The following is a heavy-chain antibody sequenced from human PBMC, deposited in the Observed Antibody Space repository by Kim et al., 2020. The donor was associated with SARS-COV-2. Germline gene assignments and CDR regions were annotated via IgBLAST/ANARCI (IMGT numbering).Heavy chain of an antibody. CDR1: GFTFSNYI. V-gene: IGHV3-21*01. J-gene: IGHJ4*02. Sequence: GGSLRLSCAASGFTFSNYIMNWVRQVPGKGLEWVSSISSSSAYIYYTDSVKGRFTISRDDTKNSLHLQMNILRAEDTAVYYCATKDGYTSPFDYWCQGT. D-gene: IGHD6-25*01. CDR3: ATKDGYTSPFDY. CDR2: ISSSSAYI.